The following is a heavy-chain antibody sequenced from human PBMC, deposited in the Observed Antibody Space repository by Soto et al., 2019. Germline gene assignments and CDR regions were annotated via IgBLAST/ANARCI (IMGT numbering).Heavy chain of an antibody. CDR1: GFTFDDYA. V-gene: IGHV3-9*01. CDR2: ISWYSGSI. Sequence: EVQLVESGGGLVQPGRSLRLSCAASGFTFDDYAMHWVRQAPGKGLEWVSGISWYSGSIGYADSVKGRFTISRDNAKNSLYLQMNSLRAEDTALYYCAKDQLIYCRGGSCSSPFDYWGQGTLVTVSS. J-gene: IGHJ4*02. D-gene: IGHD2-15*01. CDR3: AKDQLIYCRGGSCSSPFDY.